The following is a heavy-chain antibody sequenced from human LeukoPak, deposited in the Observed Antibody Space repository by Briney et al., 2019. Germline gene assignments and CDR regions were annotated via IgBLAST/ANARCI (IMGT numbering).Heavy chain of an antibody. CDR1: GGSFSGYF. D-gene: IGHD2-2*01. J-gene: IGHJ5*02. CDR2: INHSGST. V-gene: IGHV4-34*01. CDR3: ARVYCSSTSCYLRLFDP. Sequence: PSETLSLTCAVYGGSFSGYFWSWIRQPPGKGLEWIGEINHSGSTNYNPSLKGRVTISVDTSKNQFSLKLSSVTAADTAVYYCARVYCSSTSCYLRLFDPWGQGTLVTVSS.